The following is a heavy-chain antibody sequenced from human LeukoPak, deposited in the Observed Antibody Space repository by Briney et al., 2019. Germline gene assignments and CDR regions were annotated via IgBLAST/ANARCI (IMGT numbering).Heavy chain of an antibody. CDR2: INSDGSST. CDR1: GFTFSSYW. J-gene: IGHJ4*02. CDR3: AREGLGGYYYDSSGLEFD. D-gene: IGHD3-22*01. Sequence: HPGGSLRLSCAASGFTFSSYWMHWVRQAPGKGLVWVSRINSDGSSTSYADSVKGRFTISRDNAKNTLYLQMNSLRAEDTAVYYCAREGLGGYYYDSSGLEFDWGQGTLVTVSS. V-gene: IGHV3-74*01.